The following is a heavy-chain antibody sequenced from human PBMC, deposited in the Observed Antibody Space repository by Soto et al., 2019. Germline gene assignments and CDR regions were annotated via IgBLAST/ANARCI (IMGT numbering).Heavy chain of an antibody. V-gene: IGHV3-30*18. D-gene: IGHD5-18*01. J-gene: IGHJ1*01. CDR1: RFILISYG. CDR2: TSYDGNNK. CDR3: ANTVDTTMVTWSLGN. Sequence: RPSCAASRFILISYGMTWVRQAPGKGLEWMAVTSYDGNNKYYRAPVKGRTTISRAESKDSLYLQINSLRPEDTAVYYCANTVDTTMVTWSLGNWGQGTLVTVSS.